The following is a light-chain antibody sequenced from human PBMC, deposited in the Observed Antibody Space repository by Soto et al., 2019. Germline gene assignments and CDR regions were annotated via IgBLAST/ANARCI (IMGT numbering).Light chain of an antibody. V-gene: IGKV1-5*03. J-gene: IGKJ1*01. CDR1: QTISNY. CDR2: RSS. Sequence: DIQMTQSPSTLSASVGDRVTITCRASQTISNYLTRYQQRPGKAPKLLSYRSSILQNGVPSRFSGSGSGTEFTLTISSLQPDDFATYYCQQYYIYATFGQGTRVEI. CDR3: QQYYIYAT.